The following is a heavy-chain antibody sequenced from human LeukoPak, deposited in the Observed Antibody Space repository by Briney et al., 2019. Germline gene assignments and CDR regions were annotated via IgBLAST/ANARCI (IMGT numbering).Heavy chain of an antibody. CDR3: ARDADTPIQFGTYYFDY. J-gene: IGHJ4*02. V-gene: IGHV3-21*01. Sequence: PGGSLRLSCAASGFTFSSYSMNWVRQAPGKGLEWVSSISSSSSYIYYEDSVKGRFTISRDNAKNSLYLQMNSLRAEDTAVYYCARDADTPIQFGTYYFDYWGQGTLVTVSS. CDR2: ISSSSSYI. D-gene: IGHD2-15*01. CDR1: GFTFSSYS.